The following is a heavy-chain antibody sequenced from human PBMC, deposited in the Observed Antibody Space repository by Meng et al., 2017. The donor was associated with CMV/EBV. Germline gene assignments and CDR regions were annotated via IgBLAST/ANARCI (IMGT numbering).Heavy chain of an antibody. CDR2: ISGSGGST. J-gene: IGHJ4*02. V-gene: IGHV3-23*01. CDR1: GFTFSSYA. CDR3: AKDHPYYYGSGSYSGGYYFDY. D-gene: IGHD3-10*01. Sequence: GESLKISCAASGFTFSSYAMSWVRQAPGKGLEWVSAISGSGGSTYYADSVKGRFTIPRDNSKNTLYLQMNSLRAEDTAVYYCAKDHPYYYGSGSYSGGYYFDYWGQGTLVTVSS.